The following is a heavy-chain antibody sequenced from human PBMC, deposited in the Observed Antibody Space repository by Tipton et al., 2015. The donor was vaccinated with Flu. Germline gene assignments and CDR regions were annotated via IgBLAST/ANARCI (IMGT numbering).Heavy chain of an antibody. CDR3: ARVIPEFVAGLSY. Sequence: LSLTRTASGFTFSRYAMSWVRQAPGKGLEWVSAIGGGGAITYFADSVKGRFTISRDNIRNTLYLQMNSLRAEDTAIYYCARVIPEFVAGLSYWGQGTLVSVSA. J-gene: IGHJ4*02. CDR1: GFTFSRYA. V-gene: IGHV3-23*01. CDR2: IGGGGAIT. D-gene: IGHD6-19*01.